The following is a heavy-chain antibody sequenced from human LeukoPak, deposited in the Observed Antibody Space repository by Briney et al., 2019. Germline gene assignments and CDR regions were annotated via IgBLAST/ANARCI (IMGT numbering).Heavy chain of an antibody. D-gene: IGHD2-15*01. CDR2: ITSSSSYI. V-gene: IGHV3-21*01. Sequence: GGSLRLSCAASGFPFSSYSMNWVRQAPGKGLEWVSSITSSSSYIYYADSVKVRFTISRDNAKNSLYLQMNSLRAEDTAVYYCARGRVAFNWFDHWGQGTLVTVSS. CDR1: GFPFSSYS. CDR3: ARGRVAFNWFDH. J-gene: IGHJ5*02.